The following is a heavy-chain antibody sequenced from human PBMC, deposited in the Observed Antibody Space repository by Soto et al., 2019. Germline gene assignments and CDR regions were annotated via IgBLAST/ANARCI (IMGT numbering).Heavy chain of an antibody. J-gene: IGHJ4*02. Sequence: SVKISCKASGVNLSDYAVIWVGQAPGQGLEWMGRIVPLLGHTNYAQNFQGRVTMTAHRSTNTAHMELSSLGSEDTAVYLCARDGSYCTNGVCFHYFDYWGQGTPVTVSS. D-gene: IGHD2-8*01. CDR3: ARDGSYCTNGVCFHYFDY. CDR2: IVPLLGHT. CDR1: GVNLSDYA. V-gene: IGHV1-69*04.